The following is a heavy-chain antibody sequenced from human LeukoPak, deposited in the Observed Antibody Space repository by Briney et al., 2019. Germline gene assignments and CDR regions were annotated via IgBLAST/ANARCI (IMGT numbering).Heavy chain of an antibody. CDR2: IYYSGST. D-gene: IGHD2-2*01. J-gene: IGHJ5*01. Sequence: SETLSLTCTVSGGSISSYYWSWIRQPPGKGLEWIGYIYYSGSTNYNPSLKSRVTISVDTSKNQFSLKLSSVTAADTAVYYCARAPTVSVGYCSSSSCQADSWGQGTLVTVSS. CDR1: GGSISSYY. CDR3: ARAPTVSVGYCSSSSCQADS. V-gene: IGHV4-59*01.